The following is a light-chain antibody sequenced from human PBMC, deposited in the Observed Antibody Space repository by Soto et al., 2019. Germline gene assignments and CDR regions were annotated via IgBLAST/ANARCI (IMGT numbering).Light chain of an antibody. CDR3: QQYGSWT. V-gene: IGKV3-20*01. J-gene: IGKJ1*01. CDR2: GTF. CDR1: ETISSDK. Sequence: EIVLTQSPGTLSASPGERATLSCRASETISSDKLAWYQQKPGQPPSLLIYGTFSRATGIPDRFSGSGSGTDFTLTISRLEPEDSAIYYCQQYGSWTFGQGTKVEI.